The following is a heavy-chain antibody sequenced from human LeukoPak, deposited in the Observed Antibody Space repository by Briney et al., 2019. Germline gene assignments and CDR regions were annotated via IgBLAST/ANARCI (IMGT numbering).Heavy chain of an antibody. V-gene: IGHV3-30*02. CDR2: IRYDGSNK. CDR1: GFTFSSYG. J-gene: IGHJ4*02. D-gene: IGHD3-22*01. Sequence: GSLRLSCAASGFTFSSYGMHWVRQAPGKGLEWVAFIRYDGSNKYYADSVKGRFTISRDSSKNTLYLQMNSLRAEDTAVYYCAKGQSYYYDSSGYAPFDYWGQGTLVTVSS. CDR3: AKGQSYYYDSSGYAPFDY.